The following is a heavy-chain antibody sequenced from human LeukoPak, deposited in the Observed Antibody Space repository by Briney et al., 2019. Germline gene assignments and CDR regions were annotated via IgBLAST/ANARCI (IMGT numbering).Heavy chain of an antibody. CDR2: IYSSGST. CDR3: VRDQHDYYFFYMDV. Sequence: SETLSLTCTVSGDSISSSNYYWGWLRQPPGKGLEWLGSIYSSGSTYYNPSLKSRVTISVDTSKNQISLKLNSVTAADTAVYYCVRDQHDYYFFYMDVWGKGTTVTVSS. J-gene: IGHJ6*03. CDR1: GDSISSSNYY. V-gene: IGHV4-39*07.